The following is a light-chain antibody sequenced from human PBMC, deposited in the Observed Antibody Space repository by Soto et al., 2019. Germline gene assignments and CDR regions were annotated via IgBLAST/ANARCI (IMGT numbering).Light chain of an antibody. CDR3: VSYTDTDTLV. CDR2: EVT. Sequence: VLTQPASVSGSRGQSIIISCVGRNTDVGQDKSVSWYQQGPGKAPKLLIFEVTNRPSGVSNRFSGSRSGNTASLTISGLQPDDEGDYFCVSYTDTDTLVFGTGTKVTVL. CDR1: NTDVGQDKS. J-gene: IGLJ1*01. V-gene: IGLV2-14*01.